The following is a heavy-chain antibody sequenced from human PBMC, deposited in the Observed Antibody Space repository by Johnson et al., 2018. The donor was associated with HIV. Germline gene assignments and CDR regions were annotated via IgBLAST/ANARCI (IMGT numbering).Heavy chain of an antibody. V-gene: IGHV3-11*04. CDR1: GFTFSNYW. CDR2: ISRSGSTK. Sequence: QVLLVESGGGLVQPGGSLRLSCAASGFTFSNYWMSWVRQAPGKGLEWVSYISRSGSTKYYVDSVKGRFTISRDNAKDSLYLQMNSLRAEDTAVYYCARARGRRGAFDIWGQGTMVTVSS. J-gene: IGHJ3*02. CDR3: ARARGRRGAFDI. D-gene: IGHD3-16*01.